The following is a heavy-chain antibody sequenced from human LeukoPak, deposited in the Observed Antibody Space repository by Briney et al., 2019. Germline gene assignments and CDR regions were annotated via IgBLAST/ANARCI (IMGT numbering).Heavy chain of an antibody. CDR3: AKDFGSWYYFDY. J-gene: IGHJ4*02. D-gene: IGHD6-13*01. CDR1: GFTFDDYA. Sequence: PGGSLRLSCAASGFTFDDYAMHWVRQAPGKGPEWVSGISWNSGSIGYADSVKGRFTISRDNAKNSLYLQMNSLRAEDTALYYCAKDFGSWYYFDYWGQGTLVTVSS. CDR2: ISWNSGSI. V-gene: IGHV3-9*01.